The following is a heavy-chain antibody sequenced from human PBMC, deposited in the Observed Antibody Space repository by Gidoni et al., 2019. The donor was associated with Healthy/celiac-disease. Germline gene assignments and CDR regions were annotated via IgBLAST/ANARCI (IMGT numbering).Heavy chain of an antibody. J-gene: IGHJ4*02. V-gene: IGHV3-23*01. CDR1: GFTFSSYA. Sequence: EVQLLESGGGLVQPGGSLRLSCAASGFTFSSYAMSWVRQAPGKGLEWVSAISGSGGITSYADSVKCRFTISRDNSKNTLYLQMNSLRAEDTAVYYCAKRPRYSSGWGSDYWGQGTLVTVSS. CDR3: AKRPRYSSGWGSDY. CDR2: ISGSGGIT. D-gene: IGHD6-19*01.